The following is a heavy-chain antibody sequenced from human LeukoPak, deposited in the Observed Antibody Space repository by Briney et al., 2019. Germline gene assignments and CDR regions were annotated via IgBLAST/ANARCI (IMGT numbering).Heavy chain of an antibody. CDR3: AKTHCSGGSCYSSIDY. Sequence: GGSLRLSCAASEFTFRNYGMHWVRQAPDKGLEWVAFIRYDGSSTYYAGSVKGRFTISRDNSKNPLYLQMNSLRAEDTAVYYCAKTHCSGGSCYSSIDYWGQGTLVTVSS. J-gene: IGHJ4*02. CDR1: EFTFRNYG. V-gene: IGHV3-30*02. D-gene: IGHD2-15*01. CDR2: IRYDGSST.